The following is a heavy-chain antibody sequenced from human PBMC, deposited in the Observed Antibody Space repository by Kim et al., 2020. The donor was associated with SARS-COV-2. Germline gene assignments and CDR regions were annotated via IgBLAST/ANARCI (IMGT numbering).Heavy chain of an antibody. V-gene: IGHV4-59*01. Sequence: SETLSLTCTVSGGSTSGYYWSWIRQPPGEGLEWIGYIYYSESTNYNPSLKSRVTISIDTSKNQFSLKVRSVTAADTAVYYCARGHRAGAGHLDSWGQGALGTVSS. D-gene: IGHD6-13*01. J-gene: IGHJ4*02. CDR2: IYYSEST. CDR1: GGSTSGYY. CDR3: ARGHRAGAGHLDS.